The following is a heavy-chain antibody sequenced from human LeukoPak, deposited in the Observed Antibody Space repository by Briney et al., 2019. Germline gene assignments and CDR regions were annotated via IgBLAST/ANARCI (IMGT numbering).Heavy chain of an antibody. CDR3: ATDGIPGATTTLDY. CDR1: GITLNDLS. J-gene: IGHJ4*02. D-gene: IGHD1-26*01. V-gene: IGHV1-24*01. Sequence: ASVRVSCKVSGITLNDLSIQWVRQAPGKGLEWMGGFDPEDGETIYAPKFQARVTMTQDTYEDAAYMELSSLRSEDTAVYYCATDGIPGATTTLDYWGQGTLVTVSS. CDR2: FDPEDGET.